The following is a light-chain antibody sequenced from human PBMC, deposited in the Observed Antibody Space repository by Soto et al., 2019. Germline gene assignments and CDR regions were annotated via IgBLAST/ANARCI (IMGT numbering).Light chain of an antibody. V-gene: IGKV3-20*01. CDR1: QSVSSSY. J-gene: IGKJ2*01. Sequence: EIVLTQSPGTLSLSPGERATLSCRASQSVSSSYLAWYQQKPGQAPRLLIYGASSRATGIPDTFCGSGSGAEFTITISRLEHEDVAVYYCQQYGSSLMYTFGQGTKLEIK. CDR3: QQYGSSLMYT. CDR2: GAS.